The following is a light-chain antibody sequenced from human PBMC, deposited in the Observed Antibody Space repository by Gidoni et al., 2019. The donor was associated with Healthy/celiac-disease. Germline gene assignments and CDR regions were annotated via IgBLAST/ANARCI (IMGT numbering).Light chain of an antibody. J-gene: IGKJ1*01. V-gene: IGKV3D-15*01. CDR3: QQYNNWPPTWT. CDR2: GAS. CDR1: QSVSSN. Sequence: EIVMTQSPATLSVSPGERATLSCRASQSVSSNLAWYQQKPGQAPRLLIYGASTRATGIPARFSGSGSGTEFTLTISSLQSEDFAVYYCQQYNNWPPTWTFGQXTKVEIK.